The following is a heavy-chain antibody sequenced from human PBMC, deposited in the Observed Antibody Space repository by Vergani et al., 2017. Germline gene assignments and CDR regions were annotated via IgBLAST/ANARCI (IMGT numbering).Heavy chain of an antibody. J-gene: IGHJ4*02. D-gene: IGHD5-18*01. Sequence: EVQLVESGGGLVQPGRSLRLSCAASGFTFDDYAMHWVRQAPGKGLEWVSGISWNSGSIGYADSVKGRFNISRDNAKNSLYLQINSLRAEDTALYYCAKEKRGYSYGFDYWGQGTLVTVSS. CDR2: ISWNSGSI. V-gene: IGHV3-9*01. CDR1: GFTFDDYA. CDR3: AKEKRGYSYGFDY.